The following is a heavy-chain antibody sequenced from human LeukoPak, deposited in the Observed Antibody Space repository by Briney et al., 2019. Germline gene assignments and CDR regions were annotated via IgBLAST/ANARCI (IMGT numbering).Heavy chain of an antibody. Sequence: ASVKVSCKASGYTYTIYDINWVRHATGQGLEWMGWMNPNRGNTGYAQKFQGRITITKKTSISTAYMELSSLRSEDTAVYYWAREAASYDFWSGYYVLGRYDAFDIWGQGTMVTVSS. J-gene: IGHJ3*02. D-gene: IGHD3-3*01. CDR2: MNPNRGNT. V-gene: IGHV1-8*03. CDR1: GYTYTIYD. CDR3: AREAASYDFWSGYYVLGRYDAFDI.